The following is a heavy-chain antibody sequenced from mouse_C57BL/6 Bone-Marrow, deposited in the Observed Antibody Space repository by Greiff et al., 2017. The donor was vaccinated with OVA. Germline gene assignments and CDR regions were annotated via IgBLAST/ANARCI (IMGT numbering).Heavy chain of an antibody. Sequence: DVHLVESGGGLVKPGGSLKLSCAASGFTFSDYGMHWVRQAPEKGLEWVAYISSGSSTIYYADTVKGRFTISRDNAKNTLFLQMTSLRSEDTAMYYCARSITTVVGPYWGQGTTLTVSS. CDR2: ISSGSSTI. CDR1: GFTFSDYG. J-gene: IGHJ2*01. V-gene: IGHV5-17*01. CDR3: ARSITTVVGPY. D-gene: IGHD1-1*01.